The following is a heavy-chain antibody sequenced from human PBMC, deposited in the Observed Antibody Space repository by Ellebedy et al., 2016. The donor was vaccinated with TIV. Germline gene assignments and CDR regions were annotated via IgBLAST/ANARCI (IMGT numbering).Heavy chain of an antibody. CDR3: ATSWALRGMDV. V-gene: IGHV4-34*01. CDR2: INDRGRT. J-gene: IGHJ6*02. CDR1: GGSFSGSY. Sequence: MPSETLSLTCAVQGGSFSGSYWNWIRQLPGKGLEWVGEINDRGRTEYNPSLKSRVTISVDTSKNQFSMKVRSVTAADTAVYYFATSWALRGMDVWGQGTTVTVS. D-gene: IGHD3-16*01.